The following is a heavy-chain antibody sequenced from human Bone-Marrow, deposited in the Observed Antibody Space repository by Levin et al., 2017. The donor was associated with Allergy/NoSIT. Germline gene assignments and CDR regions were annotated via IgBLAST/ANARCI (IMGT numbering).Heavy chain of an antibody. J-gene: IGHJ4*02. CDR2: ISGSDGRT. Sequence: ASVKVSCKASGYTFAAYAINWVRQAPGQGLEWMGWISGSDGRTIYTQSLQDRVIMTTDTSTSTVYMELRSLRLDDTAVYYCTRDSLPTDVDFDYWGQGSLVTVSS. CDR1: GYTFAAYA. D-gene: IGHD1-14*01. CDR3: TRDSLPTDVDFDY. V-gene: IGHV1-18*01.